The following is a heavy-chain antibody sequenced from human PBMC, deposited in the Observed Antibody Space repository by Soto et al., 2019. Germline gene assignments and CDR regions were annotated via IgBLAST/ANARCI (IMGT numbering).Heavy chain of an antibody. J-gene: IGHJ5*02. Sequence: GGSLRLSCAASGFTFSSYAMSWVRQAPGKGLEWVSAISGSGGSTYYADSVKGRFTISRDNSKNTLYLQMNSLRAEDTAVYYCAKDETYYYDSSGFSTNWFDPWGQGTLVTVSS. CDR2: ISGSGGST. CDR3: AKDETYYYDSSGFSTNWFDP. CDR1: GFTFSSYA. D-gene: IGHD3-22*01. V-gene: IGHV3-23*01.